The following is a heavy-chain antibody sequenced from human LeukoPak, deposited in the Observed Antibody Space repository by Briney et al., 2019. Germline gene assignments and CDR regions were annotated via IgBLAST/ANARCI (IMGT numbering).Heavy chain of an antibody. D-gene: IGHD4-23*01. V-gene: IGHV4-38-2*02. CDR1: GYSISSGYY. Sequence: SETLSLTCTVSGYSISSGYYWGWIRQPPGKGLEWIGSIYHSGSTYYNPSLKSRVTISVDTSKNQFSLKLSSVTAADTAVYYCARTGLTTVVTPLGRYYYYYYMDVWGKGTTVTVSS. CDR2: IYHSGST. CDR3: ARTGLTTVVTPLGRYYYYYYMDV. J-gene: IGHJ6*03.